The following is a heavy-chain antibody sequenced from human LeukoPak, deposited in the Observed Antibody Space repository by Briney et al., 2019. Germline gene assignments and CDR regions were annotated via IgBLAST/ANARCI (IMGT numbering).Heavy chain of an antibody. Sequence: SETLSLTCAVYGGSFSDYYWSWIRQPPGKGLEWIGEINHSGSTNYNPSLKSRVTISVDTSKNQFSLKLSSVTAADTAVYYCARAPANAPTYYWGQGTLVTVSS. D-gene: IGHD2-2*01. CDR1: GGSFSDYY. V-gene: IGHV4-34*01. CDR2: INHSGST. CDR3: ARAPANAPTYY. J-gene: IGHJ4*02.